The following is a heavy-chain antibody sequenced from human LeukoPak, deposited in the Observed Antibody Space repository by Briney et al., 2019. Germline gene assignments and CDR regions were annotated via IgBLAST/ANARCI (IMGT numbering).Heavy chain of an antibody. J-gene: IGHJ4*02. CDR3: AKLLSNSGRFLY. CDR2: ISYDGSNK. D-gene: IGHD4-23*01. V-gene: IGHV3-30*18. Sequence: GGSLRLSCAASGFTFSSYGMSWVRQAPGKGLEWVALISYDGSNKYYADSVKGRFTISRDNSKNTLYLQMNSLRAEDTAVYYCAKLLSNSGRFLYWGQGTLVTVSS. CDR1: GFTFSSYG.